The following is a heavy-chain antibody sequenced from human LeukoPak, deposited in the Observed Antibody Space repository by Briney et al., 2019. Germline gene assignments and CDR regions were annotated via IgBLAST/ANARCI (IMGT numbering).Heavy chain of an antibody. V-gene: IGHV3-21*01. Sequence: GGSLRLSCAASGFPFSTYTMNWVRQAPGKGLEWVSSISSSSSYIYYADSMKGRFTISRDNSKNTLYLQMNSLRAEDTAVYYCAKDRSDYSNYALGVLDYWGQGTLVTVSS. J-gene: IGHJ4*02. D-gene: IGHD4-11*01. CDR1: GFPFSTYT. CDR3: AKDRSDYSNYALGVLDY. CDR2: ISSSSSYI.